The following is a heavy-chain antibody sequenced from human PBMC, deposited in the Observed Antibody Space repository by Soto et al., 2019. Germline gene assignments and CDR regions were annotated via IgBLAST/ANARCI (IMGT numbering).Heavy chain of an antibody. V-gene: IGHV3-9*01. Sequence: EVQLVESGGGLVQPGRSLRLSCAASGFTFDDYAMHWVRQAPGKGPEWVSGISWNSGSIGYADSVKGRFTISRDNAKNSLYLQMNSLRAEDTALYYCAKDTFSISTSFHPFDYWGQGTLVTVSS. CDR2: ISWNSGSI. D-gene: IGHD2-2*01. J-gene: IGHJ4*02. CDR3: AKDTFSISTSFHPFDY. CDR1: GFTFDDYA.